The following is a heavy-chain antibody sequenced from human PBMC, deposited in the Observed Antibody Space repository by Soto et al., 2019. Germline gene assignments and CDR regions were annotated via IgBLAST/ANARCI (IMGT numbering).Heavy chain of an antibody. J-gene: IGHJ6*03. CDR3: ARAFGYSGSHYYYYYMDV. D-gene: IGHD1-26*01. Sequence: QVQLQESGPGLVKPSGTLSLTCAVSSGSISSSNWWSWVRQPPGKGLEWIGEISHNGSTNYNPSLKRRVTISVDTSKNQFALKLSSVTAADTAVYYCARAFGYSGSHYYYYYMDVWGKGTPVTVSS. CDR2: ISHNGST. CDR1: SGSISSSNW. V-gene: IGHV4-4*02.